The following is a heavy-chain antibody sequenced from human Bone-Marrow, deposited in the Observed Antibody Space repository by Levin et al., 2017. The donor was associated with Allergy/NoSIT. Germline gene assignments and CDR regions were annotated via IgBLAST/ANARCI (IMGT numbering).Heavy chain of an antibody. CDR3: ATHPTTVLTSYFDY. Sequence: SVKVSCKTSAGTFSNDPISWMRQAPGQGLEWMGGIIPLSGTTKYAQKFHGRITLIADESTATASMELRNLRSEDTAIYYCATHPTTVLTSYFDYCGQGTLVTVSS. V-gene: IGHV1-69*13. D-gene: IGHD4-17*01. J-gene: IGHJ4*02. CDR1: AGTFSNDP. CDR2: IIPLSGTT.